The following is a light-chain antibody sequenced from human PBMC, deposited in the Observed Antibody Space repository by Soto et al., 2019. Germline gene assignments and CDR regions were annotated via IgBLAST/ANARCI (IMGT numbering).Light chain of an antibody. CDR3: QQSYSTPS. V-gene: IGKV1-39*01. CDR1: QSISSN. CDR2: AAS. J-gene: IGKJ2*01. Sequence: DIQMTQSPSSLSASVGDRVTITCRASQSISSNLNWYQHKPGRAPKLLIYAASSLQSGVPSRFSGSGSGTDFALTISSLQPADFVTYYCQQSYSTPSFGQGTQLEIK.